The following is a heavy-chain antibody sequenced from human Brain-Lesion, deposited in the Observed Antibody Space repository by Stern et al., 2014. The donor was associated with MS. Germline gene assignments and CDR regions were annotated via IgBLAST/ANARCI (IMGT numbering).Heavy chain of an antibody. V-gene: IGHV3-53*01. CDR1: GFTVSTNF. Sequence: EVQLVGSGGGLIQPGGSLRLSCAASGFTVSTNFMSWVRQAPGKGPKWVSLMYSRGGTNYADSVKGRFTISRDSSKNTLYLQMSDLRAEDTAVYYCARKTDTAVGGDYWGPGTLVTVSS. J-gene: IGHJ4*02. CDR3: ARKTDTAVGGDY. D-gene: IGHD5-18*01. CDR2: MYSRGGT.